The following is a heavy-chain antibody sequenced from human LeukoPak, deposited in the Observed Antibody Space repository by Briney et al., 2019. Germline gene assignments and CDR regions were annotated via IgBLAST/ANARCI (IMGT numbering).Heavy chain of an antibody. D-gene: IGHD1-26*01. J-gene: IGHJ4*02. CDR1: GGSISSYY. V-gene: IGHV4-59*01. Sequence: PSETLSLTCTVSGGSISSYYWSWIRQPPGKGLEWIGYIYYSGSTNYNPSLKSRVTISVDTSKNQFSLKLSSVTAADTAVYYCARANHAGSFFDYWGQGTLVTVSS. CDR2: IYYSGST. CDR3: ARANHAGSFFDY.